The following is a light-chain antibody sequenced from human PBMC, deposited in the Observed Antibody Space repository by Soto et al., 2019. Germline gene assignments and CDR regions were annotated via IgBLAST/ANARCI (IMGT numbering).Light chain of an antibody. J-gene: IGKJ2*01. CDR3: QQYGTAPYT. CDR2: GTS. V-gene: IGKV3-20*01. Sequence: EPVVTQSPGTLSLSPGEGATLSCRASQSVDSRYLAWYQQKPGQAPRLLIHGTSNRASGIPDRFSGSGSGTDFTRTISRLEPEDFAVYYCQQYGTAPYTFGQGTTLEFK. CDR1: QSVDSRY.